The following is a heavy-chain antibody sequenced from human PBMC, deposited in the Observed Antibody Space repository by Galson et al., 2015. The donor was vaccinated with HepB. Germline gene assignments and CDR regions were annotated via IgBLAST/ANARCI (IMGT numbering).Heavy chain of an antibody. CDR1: GFTFSSYW. V-gene: IGHV3-7*03. J-gene: IGHJ4*02. CDR2: IKQDGSEK. Sequence: SLRLSCAASGFTFSSYWMSWVRQAPGKGLEWVANIKQDGSEKYYVDSVKGRFTISRDNAKNSLYLQMNSLRAEDTAVYYCARGSTIFGVVNSGYWGQGTLVTVSS. CDR3: ARGSTIFGVVNSGY. D-gene: IGHD3-3*01.